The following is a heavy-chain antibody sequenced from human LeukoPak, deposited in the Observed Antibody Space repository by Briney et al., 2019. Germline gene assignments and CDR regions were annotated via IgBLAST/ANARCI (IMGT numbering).Heavy chain of an antibody. CDR2: IFPIFGTA. D-gene: IGHD6-19*01. Sequence: GASVKVSCKASGGTFSSYAISWVRQAPGQGLEWTGGIFPIFGTANYAQKFQGRVTITADKSTSTAYMELSSLRSEDTAVYYCARDRGIAVAGTGDFDYWGQGTLVTVSS. CDR1: GGTFSSYA. J-gene: IGHJ4*02. V-gene: IGHV1-69*06. CDR3: ARDRGIAVAGTGDFDY.